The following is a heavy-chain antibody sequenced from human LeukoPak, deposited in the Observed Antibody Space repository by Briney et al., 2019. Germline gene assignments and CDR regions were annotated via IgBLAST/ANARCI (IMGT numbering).Heavy chain of an antibody. CDR3: VTGDNPDYTWENHRLDAFDI. CDR1: GFSFSQHS. CDR2: ITGGGTFT. V-gene: IGHV3-21*01. J-gene: IGHJ3*02. D-gene: IGHD3-16*01. Sequence: GGSLRLSCEASGFSFSQHSMGWVRLAPGKGLEWVSSITGGGTFTFYADSVKGRFIVSRDNANNLLFLQLHSLRADDTAIYYCVTGDNPDYTWENHRLDAFDIWGQGTMVTVSS.